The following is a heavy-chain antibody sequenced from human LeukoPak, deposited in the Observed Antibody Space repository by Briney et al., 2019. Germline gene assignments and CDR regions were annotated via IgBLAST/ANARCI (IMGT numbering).Heavy chain of an antibody. V-gene: IGHV3-23*01. CDR1: GFTFSSYG. CDR2: ISGSGGST. D-gene: IGHD6-19*01. CDR3: AKDGSGWYRLLYYFDY. J-gene: IGHJ4*02. Sequence: PGGSLRLSCAASGFTFSSYGMSWVRQAPGKGLEWVSAISGSGGSTYYADSVKGRFTISRDNSKNTLYLQMNSLRAEDTAVYYCAKDGSGWYRLLYYFDYWGQGTLVTVSS.